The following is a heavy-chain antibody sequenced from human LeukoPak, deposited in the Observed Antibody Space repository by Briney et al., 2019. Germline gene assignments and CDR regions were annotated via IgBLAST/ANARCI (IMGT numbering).Heavy chain of an antibody. CDR1: GFSLSTSGMC. CDR2: IDWDDDK. V-gene: IGHV2-70*11. CDR3: ARHYYGSGSFDY. Sequence: ESGPALVKPTPTLTLTCTFSGFSLSTSGMCVTWIRQPPGKALEWLARIDWDDDKYYSTSLKTRLTISKDTSKNQVVLTMTNMDPVDTATYFCARHYYGSGSFDYWGQGTLVTVSS. D-gene: IGHD3-10*01. J-gene: IGHJ4*02.